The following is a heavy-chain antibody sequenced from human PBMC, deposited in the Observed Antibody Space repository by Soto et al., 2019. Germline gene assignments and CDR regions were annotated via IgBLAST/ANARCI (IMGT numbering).Heavy chain of an antibody. CDR2: LCGTAGRT. J-gene: IGHJ4*02. CDR3: AKDKYSSSWSFEY. D-gene: IGHD6-13*01. V-gene: IGHV3-23*01. CDR1: GFTFSSYA. Sequence: ARYLRLSCPASGFTFSSYAMSWVRQPPAKGLEWDSALCGTAGRTYYADSVKGRFTISRDNSKNTLYLQMNSLRAEDTAVYYCAKDKYSSSWSFEYWGQGTMVTVSS.